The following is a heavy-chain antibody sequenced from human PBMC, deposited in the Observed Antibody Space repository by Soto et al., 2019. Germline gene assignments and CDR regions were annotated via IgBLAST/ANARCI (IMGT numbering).Heavy chain of an antibody. CDR3: ASSLRTTGTTAPYYFDY. Sequence: PGGSLRLSCAASGFTFSSYSMNWVRQAPGKGLEWVSSISSSSSYIYYADSVKGRFTISRDNAKNSLYLQMNSLRAEDTAVYYCASSLRTTGTTAPYYFDYWGQGTLVTVSS. J-gene: IGHJ4*02. V-gene: IGHV3-21*01. D-gene: IGHD1-1*01. CDR2: ISSSSSYI. CDR1: GFTFSSYS.